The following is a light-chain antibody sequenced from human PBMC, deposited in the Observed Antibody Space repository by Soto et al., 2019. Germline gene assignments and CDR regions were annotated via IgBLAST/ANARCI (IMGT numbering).Light chain of an antibody. CDR2: AAS. J-gene: IGKJ1*01. V-gene: IGKV1-39*01. CDR1: KSISSY. Sequence: DIQMTQSPSTLSASIGDRVTITCRASKSISSYLNWYQQKPGKAPKLLIYAASSLQSGVPSRFIGSGSGTDFTLTVSSLEPEDFALYYCQQRSGWPTFGQGTKV. CDR3: QQRSGWPT.